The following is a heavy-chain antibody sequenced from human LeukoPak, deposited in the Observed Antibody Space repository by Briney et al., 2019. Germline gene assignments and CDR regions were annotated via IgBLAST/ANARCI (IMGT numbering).Heavy chain of an antibody. CDR3: AREGAFIGSNPGFDY. CDR1: GGSVSSYY. V-gene: IGHV4-59*02. J-gene: IGHJ4*02. D-gene: IGHD1-26*01. CDR2: VHYSGGT. Sequence: SETLSLTCTVSGGSVSSYYWSWIRQPPGKGLEWIGYVHYSGGTNYNPSLKSRVTISVDTSKDQFSLKLSSVTAADTAVYYCAREGAFIGSNPGFDYWGQGTLVTVSS.